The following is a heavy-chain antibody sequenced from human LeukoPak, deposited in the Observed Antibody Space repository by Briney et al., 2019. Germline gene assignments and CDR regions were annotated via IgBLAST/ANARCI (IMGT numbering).Heavy chain of an antibody. J-gene: IGHJ5*02. CDR2: IYYSGST. CDR1: GGSISSYY. D-gene: IGHD2-15*01. V-gene: IGHV4-59*12. Sequence: SETLSLTCTVSGGSISSYYWSWIRQPPGKGLEWIGYIYYSGSTNYNPSLKSRVTISVDTSKNQFSLKLSSVTAADTAIYYCARVGRILDWFDPWGQGTLVTVSS. CDR3: ARVGRILDWFDP.